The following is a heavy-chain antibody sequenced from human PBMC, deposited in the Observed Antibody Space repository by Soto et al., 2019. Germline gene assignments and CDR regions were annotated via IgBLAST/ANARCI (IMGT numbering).Heavy chain of an antibody. Sequence: PGGSLRLSCEASGFTFSAFGMHWVRQAPGKGPEWVAIISYDGILKYYADSVKGRFTISRDTSKSALYLQMNSLRPEDTAVYYCAKDFKISGGHYGSLNYYYGMDVWGQGTTVTVSS. CDR1: GFTFSAFG. V-gene: IGHV3-30*18. D-gene: IGHD3-10*01. CDR3: AKDFKISGGHYGSLNYYYGMDV. J-gene: IGHJ6*02. CDR2: ISYDGILK.